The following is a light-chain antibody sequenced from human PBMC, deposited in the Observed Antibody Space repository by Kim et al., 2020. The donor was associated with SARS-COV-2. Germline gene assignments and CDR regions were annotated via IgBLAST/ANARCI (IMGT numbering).Light chain of an antibody. CDR1: QGISTW. V-gene: IGKV1-12*02. CDR3: QQSSDFPFT. J-gene: IGKJ3*01. CDR2: GAS. Sequence: DVEMTQSPSSVSAYVGDRVNLTCRASQGISTWLAWYQQIPGKAPQLLISGASILQSGVPSRFSGGGSGTEFTLTIDTLQRDDVATYYCQQSSDFPFTFGPGTRVDIK.